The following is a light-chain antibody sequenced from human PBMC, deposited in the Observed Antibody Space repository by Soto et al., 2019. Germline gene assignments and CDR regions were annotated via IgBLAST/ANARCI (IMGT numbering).Light chain of an antibody. CDR3: QQYGNSPPSS. CDR2: GAS. J-gene: IGKJ4*01. Sequence: LYLSARRRTTITCSASQSVSSHLAWYQQRPGQAPRLLIYGASSRATGIPDRFSCSGSGTDFTLTISRLEPEDFALYSCQQYGNSPPSSFGGVTMVDIK. V-gene: IGKV3-20*01. CDR1: QSVSSH.